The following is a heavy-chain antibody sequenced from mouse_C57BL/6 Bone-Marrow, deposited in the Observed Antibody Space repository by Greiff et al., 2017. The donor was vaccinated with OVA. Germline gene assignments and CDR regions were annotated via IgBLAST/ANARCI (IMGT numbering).Heavy chain of an antibody. D-gene: IGHD3-1*01. CDR3: ARPRAGSFAY. CDR1: GFTFSSYG. CDR2: ISSGGSYT. Sequence: EVKLVESGGDLVKPGGSLKLSCAASGFTFSSYGMSWVRQTPDKRLEWVATISSGGSYTYYPDSVKGRLTISRDNAKNTLYLQMSSLKSEDTAMYYCARPRAGSFAYWGQGTLVTVSA. V-gene: IGHV5-6*01. J-gene: IGHJ3*01.